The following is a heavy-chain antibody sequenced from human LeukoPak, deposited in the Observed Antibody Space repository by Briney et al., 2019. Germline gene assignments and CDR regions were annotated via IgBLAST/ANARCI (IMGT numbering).Heavy chain of an antibody. V-gene: IGHV4-59*01. CDR3: AREGDTVTTPDY. Sequence: SETLSLTCTVSGGSISSYYWSWIRQPPGKGLEWIGYIYYSGSTNYTPSLKSRVTISVDTSKTQFSLKLSSVTAADTAVYYCAREGDTVTTPDYWGQGTLVTVSS. CDR1: GGSISSYY. D-gene: IGHD4-17*01. J-gene: IGHJ4*02. CDR2: IYYSGST.